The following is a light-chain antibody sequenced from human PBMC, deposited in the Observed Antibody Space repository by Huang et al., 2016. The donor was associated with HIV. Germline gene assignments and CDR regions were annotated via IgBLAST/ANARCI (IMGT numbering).Light chain of an antibody. CDR2: FGS. Sequence: DIVMIQSPLSLPVTPGEPASISCRSSQRLLHSNVYNYLDWYLQKPGQSPQLLIYFGSSRASGVPDRFSGGGSGTRFSLNISRVEAEDAGIYYCMEALQTPYTFGQGTKLEI. CDR3: MEALQTPYT. J-gene: IGKJ2*01. V-gene: IGKV2-28*01. CDR1: QRLLHSNVYNY.